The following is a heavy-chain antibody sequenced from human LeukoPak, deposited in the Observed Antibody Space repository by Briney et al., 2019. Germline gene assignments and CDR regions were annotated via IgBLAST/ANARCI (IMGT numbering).Heavy chain of an antibody. V-gene: IGHV4-30-2*01. CDR3: ARAVEGIVATISSFDY. CDR2: IYHSGST. CDR1: GGSISSGGYS. D-gene: IGHD5-12*01. Sequence: SQTLSLPCAVSGGSISSGGYSWSWIRQPPGKGLEWIGYIYHSGSTYYNPSLKSRDTISVDRSKNQFSLKLSSVTAADTAVYYCARAVEGIVATISSFDYWGQGTLVTVSS. J-gene: IGHJ4*02.